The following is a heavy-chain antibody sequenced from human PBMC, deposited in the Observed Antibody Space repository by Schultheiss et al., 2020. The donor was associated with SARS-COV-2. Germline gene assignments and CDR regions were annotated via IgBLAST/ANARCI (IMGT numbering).Heavy chain of an antibody. CDR3: AREGFTYYYDSSGYYYFDY. J-gene: IGHJ4*02. CDR1: GGSISSGGYY. D-gene: IGHD3-22*01. V-gene: IGHV4-31*03. Sequence: SETLSLTCTVSGGSISSGGYYWSWIRQHPGKGLEWIGYIYYSGSTYYNPSLKSRVTISVDTSKNQFSLKLSSVTAADTAVYYCAREGFTYYYDSSGYYYFDYWGQGTLVTVSS. CDR2: IYYSGST.